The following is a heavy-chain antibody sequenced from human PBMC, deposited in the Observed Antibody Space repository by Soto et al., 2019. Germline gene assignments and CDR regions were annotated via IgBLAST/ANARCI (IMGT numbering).Heavy chain of an antibody. CDR2: INPNSGGT. Sequence: ASVKVSCKASGYTFTGYYMHWVRQAPGQGLEWMGWINPNSGGTNYAQKFQGWVTMTRDTSISTAYMELSRLRSDDTVVYYCARAPSSFYYYYGMDVWGQGTTVTVSS. CDR1: GYTFTGYY. V-gene: IGHV1-2*04. CDR3: ARAPSSFYYYYGMDV. J-gene: IGHJ6*02.